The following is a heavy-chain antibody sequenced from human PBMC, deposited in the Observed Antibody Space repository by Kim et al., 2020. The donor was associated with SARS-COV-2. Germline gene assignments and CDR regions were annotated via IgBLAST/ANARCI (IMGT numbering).Heavy chain of an antibody. D-gene: IGHD3-10*01. V-gene: IGHV1-69*13. J-gene: IGHJ5*02. CDR1: GGTFSSYA. CDR2: IIPIFGTA. Sequence: SVKVSCKASGGTFSSYAINWVRQAPGQGLEWMGGIIPIFGTANYAQKFQGRVTITADESTSTAYMELSSLRSEDTAVYYCARLASLYYYGSGPYWFDPWGQGTLVTVSS. CDR3: ARLASLYYYGSGPYWFDP.